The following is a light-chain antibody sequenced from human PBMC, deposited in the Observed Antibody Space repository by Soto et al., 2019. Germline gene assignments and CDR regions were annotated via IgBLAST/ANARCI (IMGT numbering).Light chain of an antibody. V-gene: IGKV1-5*01. CDR2: DAS. CDR3: QQYDTYWT. J-gene: IGKJ1*01. CDR1: QNINSW. Sequence: DIQMTQSPSTLSASVGDRVIITCRASQNINSWLAWYQQKPGNVPKVLIYDASNLESGVPSRFSGSRSETEFTLPIRSLQPDDFATYFFQQYDTYWTFGQGTKVEL.